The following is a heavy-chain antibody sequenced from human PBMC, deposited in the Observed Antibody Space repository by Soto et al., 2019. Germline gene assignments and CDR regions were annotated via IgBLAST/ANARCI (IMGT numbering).Heavy chain of an antibody. D-gene: IGHD3-22*01. CDR2: ITHSGST. V-gene: IGHV4-34*01. Sequence: SETLSLTCAAYGGSFSGYYWTWIRQPPGKGLEWIGEITHSGSTNYNPSLKSRVTISVDTSKNQFSLNLNSVTAADTAVYYCARSSARGWSYWGQGTLVTVSS. CDR1: GGSFSGYY. J-gene: IGHJ4*02. CDR3: ARSSARGWSY.